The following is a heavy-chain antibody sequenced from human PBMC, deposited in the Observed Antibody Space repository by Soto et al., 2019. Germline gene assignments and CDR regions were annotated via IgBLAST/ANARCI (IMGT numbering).Heavy chain of an antibody. J-gene: IGHJ6*02. CDR1: GGSFSGYY. V-gene: IGHV4-34*01. CDR2: INHSGST. CDR3: AREDHFDWYQTLGNGMDV. Sequence: QVQLQQWGAGLLKPSETLSLTCAVYGGSFSGYYWRWIRQPPRKGLEWIGEINHSGSTNYNPSLNSRVTISVDTSKNQFSQKLSSVTDADTAVYYCAREDHFDWYQTLGNGMDVWGQGTTVTVSS. D-gene: IGHD3-9*01.